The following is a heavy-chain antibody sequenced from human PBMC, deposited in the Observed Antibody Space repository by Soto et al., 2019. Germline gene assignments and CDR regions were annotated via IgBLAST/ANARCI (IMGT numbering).Heavy chain of an antibody. CDR2: LYGNGGGV. D-gene: IGHD3-9*01. CDR3: AGDAVPFDRMWLAHD. CDR1: GFTFSDYA. V-gene: IGHV3-23*01. Sequence: PWGSLRLSCAASGFTFSDYAIIWIRQVPGKGLQWVSGLYGNGGGVHYADSVKGRFTISRDNSAYSAYLQMNNLRVEDTAVYYCAGDAVPFDRMWLAHDWGQGPVVTV. J-gene: IGHJ4*02.